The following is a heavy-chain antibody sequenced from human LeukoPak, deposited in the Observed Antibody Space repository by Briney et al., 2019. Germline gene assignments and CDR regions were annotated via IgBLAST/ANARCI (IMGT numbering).Heavy chain of an antibody. J-gene: IGHJ4*02. CDR2: INPNSGGT. Sequence: ASVKVSCKASGYTFTGYYMHWVRQAPGQGLEWMGWINPNSGGTNYAQKFQGRVTMTRDTSISTAYMELSRLRCDDTAVYYCARDKEEEWELLPSTIDYWGQGTLVTASS. CDR1: GYTFTGYY. D-gene: IGHD1-26*01. CDR3: ARDKEEEWELLPSTIDY. V-gene: IGHV1-2*02.